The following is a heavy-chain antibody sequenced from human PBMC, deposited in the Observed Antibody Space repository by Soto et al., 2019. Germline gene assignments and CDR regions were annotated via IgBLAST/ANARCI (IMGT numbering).Heavy chain of an antibody. D-gene: IGHD1-1*01. CDR1: GYGFTTYG. CDR2: ISAHNGNT. Sequence: QVHLVQSGAEVKKPGASVKVSCKCSGYGFTTYGITWVRQAPGQGLEWMAWISAHNGNTNYAQKLQGRVTVTRATSTSTAYLELRSLRPDDTAVYYCARGRYGDYWGQGALVTVSS. CDR3: ARGRYGDY. V-gene: IGHV1-18*01. J-gene: IGHJ4*02.